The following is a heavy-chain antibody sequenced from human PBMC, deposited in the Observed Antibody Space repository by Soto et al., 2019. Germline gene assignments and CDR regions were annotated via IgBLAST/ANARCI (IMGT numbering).Heavy chain of an antibody. CDR3: ATDPYGGSHQAGAAS. CDR2: ISDDGSKV. J-gene: IGHJ5*02. V-gene: IGHV3-30*03. D-gene: IGHD3-16*01. Sequence: QVQLVESGGGVVQPGRSLRLSCAASGFPFSSYGMHWVRQVPGKGLEWAAVISDDGSKVWYADSVKGRFTISRDNSKNWLSLQMNRLRAEDTAVYYCATDPYGGSHQAGAASWGPGTLVTVS. CDR1: GFPFSSYG.